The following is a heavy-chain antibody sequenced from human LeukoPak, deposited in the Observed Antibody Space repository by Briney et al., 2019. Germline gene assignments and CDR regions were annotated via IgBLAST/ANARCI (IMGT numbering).Heavy chain of an antibody. J-gene: IGHJ3*02. CDR2: IYSSGST. D-gene: IGHD3-22*01. V-gene: IGHV4-39*07. CDR3: ARGPYSYDSSGAFDI. Sequence: SETLSLTCAVSGASISGSGYYWGWIRQPPGKGLEWIGNIYSSGSTYYNASLQSRVTISIDTSKNQFSLRLNSVTAADTAVYFCARGPYSYDSSGAFDIWGQGTMVTVSS. CDR1: GASISGSGYY.